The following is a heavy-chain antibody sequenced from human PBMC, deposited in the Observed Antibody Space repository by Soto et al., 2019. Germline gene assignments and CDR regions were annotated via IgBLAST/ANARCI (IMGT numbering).Heavy chain of an antibody. J-gene: IGHJ4*02. CDR3: ARAQRGYSYQIDY. V-gene: IGHV1-69*13. D-gene: IGHD5-18*01. CDR2: IIPIFGTA. Sequence: SVKVSGKASGGTFSSYAISWVRQAPGQGLEWMGGIIPIFGTANYAQKFQGRVTITADESTSTAYMELSSLRSEDTAVYYCARAQRGYSYQIDYWGQGTLVTVSS. CDR1: GGTFSSYA.